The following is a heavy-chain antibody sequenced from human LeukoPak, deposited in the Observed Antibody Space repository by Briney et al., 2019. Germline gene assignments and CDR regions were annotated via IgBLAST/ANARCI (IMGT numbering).Heavy chain of an antibody. CDR3: ARVRPAAPDGYYFDS. V-gene: IGHV4-34*01. CDR2: INHGGST. D-gene: IGHD2-2*01. CDR1: GGSFSGYH. J-gene: IGHJ4*02. Sequence: SETLSLTCAVYGGSFSGYHWSWIRQSLGKGLEWIGEINHGGSTKYNPSLKSRITMAVDTSKNQFSLKLSSVTAADTAVYYCARVRPAAPDGYYFDSWGQGTLVTVSS.